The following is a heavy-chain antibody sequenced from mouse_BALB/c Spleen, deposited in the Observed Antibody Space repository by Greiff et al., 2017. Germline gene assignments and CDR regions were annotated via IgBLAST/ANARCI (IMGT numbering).Heavy chain of an antibody. J-gene: IGHJ3*01. CDR1: GYSITSGYY. CDR2: ISYDGSN. Sequence: EVQLVESGPGLVKPSQSLSLTCSVTGYSITSGYYWNWIRQFPGNKLEWMGYISYDGSNNYNPSLKNRISITRDTSKNQFFLKLNSVTTEDTATYYCARDLDWAWFAYWGQGTLVTVSA. V-gene: IGHV3-6*02. CDR3: ARDLDWAWFAY. D-gene: IGHD4-1*01.